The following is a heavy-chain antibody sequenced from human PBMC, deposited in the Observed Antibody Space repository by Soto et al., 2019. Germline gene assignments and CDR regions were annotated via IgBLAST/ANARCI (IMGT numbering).Heavy chain of an antibody. CDR3: ARVLIAVAGTLSAFDI. D-gene: IGHD6-19*01. CDR1: GDSISNYY. Sequence: SETLSLTCSVSGDSISNYYWNWIRQPPGKGLEWIGYFSYTGTTNYNPSLKSRVTISADTSKNQFFLKLRSVTAADTAVYYCARVLIAVAGTLSAFDIWGQGTLVTVS. J-gene: IGHJ3*02. V-gene: IGHV4-59*12. CDR2: FSYTGTT.